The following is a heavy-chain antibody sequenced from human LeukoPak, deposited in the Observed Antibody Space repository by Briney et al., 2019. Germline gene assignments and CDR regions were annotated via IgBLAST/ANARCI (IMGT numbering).Heavy chain of an antibody. D-gene: IGHD2-21*02. J-gene: IGHJ2*01. CDR2: IYYSGYT. CDR1: GGSISSYY. CDR3: ARGPPVSGDYGGLFDL. V-gene: IGHV4-59*01. Sequence: SETLSLTCTVSGGSISSYYWSWIRQPPGKGLEWVGYIYYSGYTNDNPSLKSRVTISVDTSKNQFSLKLSSVTAADTAVYYCARGPPVSGDYGGLFDLWGRGTLVAVSS.